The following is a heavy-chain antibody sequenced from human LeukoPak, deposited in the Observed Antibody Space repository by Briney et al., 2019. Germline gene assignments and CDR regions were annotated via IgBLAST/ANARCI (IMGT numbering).Heavy chain of an antibody. CDR1: GGSISNYY. J-gene: IGHJ4*02. V-gene: IGHV4-59*01. Sequence: SETLFLTCTVSGGSISNYYWGWIRQPPGKGLEWIGYIYYSGSTNYNPSLKSRVTISVDTSKNQFSLKLSSVTAADTAVYYCARGQEMADFDYWGQGTLVTVSS. D-gene: IGHD5-24*01. CDR2: IYYSGST. CDR3: ARGQEMADFDY.